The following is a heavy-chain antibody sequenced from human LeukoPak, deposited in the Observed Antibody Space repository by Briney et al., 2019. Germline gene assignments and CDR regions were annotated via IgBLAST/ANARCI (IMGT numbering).Heavy chain of an antibody. D-gene: IGHD6-19*01. CDR3: ARPQWLEDAFDF. CDR2: ISTYNGNT. J-gene: IGHJ3*01. Sequence: ASVKVSCKASDDTFSNYGISWVRQAPGQGLEWMGWISTYNGNTHYAQKFQGRVTMTTDTSTNIAYLELRDLRSDDTAVYYCARPQWLEDAFDFWGQGTVVTVSS. CDR1: DDTFSNYG. V-gene: IGHV1-18*01.